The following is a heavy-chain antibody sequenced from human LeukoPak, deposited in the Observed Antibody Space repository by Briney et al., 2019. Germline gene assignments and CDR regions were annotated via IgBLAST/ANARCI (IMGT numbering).Heavy chain of an antibody. Sequence: PSETLSLTCTVSGGSISNNNYYWGWIRQPPGKGLEWIGSIYYSGSTNYNPSLKSRVTISVDTSKNQFSLNLSSVTAADTAVYYCARAVVAYDAFDIWSQGTMVTVSS. CDR3: ARAVVAYDAFDI. CDR1: GGSISNNNYY. CDR2: IYYSGST. D-gene: IGHD5-12*01. J-gene: IGHJ3*02. V-gene: IGHV4-39*01.